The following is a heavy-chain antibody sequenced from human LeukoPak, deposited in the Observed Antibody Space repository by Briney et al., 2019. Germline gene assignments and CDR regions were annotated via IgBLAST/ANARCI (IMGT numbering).Heavy chain of an antibody. V-gene: IGHV1-3*01. D-gene: IGHD1-26*01. Sequence: ASVKVSCKASGYTFTSYAMHWVRQAPGQRLEWMGWINAGNGNAKYSQKFQGRVTITRDTSASTAYMELSSLRSEDTAVYYCATVRGESGSYHVGDYWGQGTLVTVSS. J-gene: IGHJ4*02. CDR3: ATVRGESGSYHVGDY. CDR2: INAGNGNA. CDR1: GYTFTSYA.